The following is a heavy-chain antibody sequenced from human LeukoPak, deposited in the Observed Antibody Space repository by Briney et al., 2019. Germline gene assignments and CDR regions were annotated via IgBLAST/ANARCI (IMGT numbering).Heavy chain of an antibody. J-gene: IGHJ4*02. CDR1: GGSFSGYY. V-gene: IGHV4-34*01. D-gene: IGHD4-17*01. CDR3: ARRGNYGDYLGTFDY. Sequence: SETLSLTCAVYGGSFSGYYWSWIRQPPGKGLEWIGEINHSGSTNYNPSLKSRVTISVDTSKNQFSLKLSSVTAADTAVYYCARRGNYGDYLGTFDYWGQGTLVTVSS. CDR2: INHSGST.